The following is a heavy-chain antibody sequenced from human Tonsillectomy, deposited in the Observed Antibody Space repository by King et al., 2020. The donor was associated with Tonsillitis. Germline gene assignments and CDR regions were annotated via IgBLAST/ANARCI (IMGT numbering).Heavy chain of an antibody. J-gene: IGHJ3*02. V-gene: IGHV3-30*18. CDR1: GFTFSSYG. CDR2: ISYDGSNK. Sequence: VQLVESGGGVVQPGRSLRLSCAASGFTFSSYGMHWVRQAPGKGLEWVAVISYDGSNKYYADSVKGRFTISRDNSKNTLYLQMNSLRAEDTAVYHCAKFHSSGSPQEAFDIWGQGTMVTVSS. D-gene: IGHD6-19*01. CDR3: AKFHSSGSPQEAFDI.